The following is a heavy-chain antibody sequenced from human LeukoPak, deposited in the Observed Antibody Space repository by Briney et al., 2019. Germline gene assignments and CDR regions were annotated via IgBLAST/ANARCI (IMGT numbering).Heavy chain of an antibody. D-gene: IGHD3-3*01. CDR2: IRYDGSNK. Sequence: GGSLRLSCAASGFTFSSYGMHWVRQAPGKGLEWVAFIRYDGSNKYYADSVKGRFTISRDNSKNTLYLQMNSLRAEDTAVYYCAKGPPRRFLEWAALHYFDYWGQGTLVTVSS. CDR3: AKGPPRRFLEWAALHYFDY. J-gene: IGHJ4*02. CDR1: GFTFSSYG. V-gene: IGHV3-30*02.